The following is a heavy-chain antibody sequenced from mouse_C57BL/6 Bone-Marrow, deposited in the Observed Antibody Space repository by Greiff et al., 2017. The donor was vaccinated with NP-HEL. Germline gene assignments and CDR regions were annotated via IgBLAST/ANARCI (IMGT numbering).Heavy chain of an antibody. CDR1: GYTFTAYY. CDR2: ISPGSGNT. CDR3: GREGGGPDFDY. Sequence: VQLVESGAELVRPGASVKLSCKASGYTFTAYYINWVKQSPGQGLAWIARISPGSGNTYYHETFKGKATLTAEKSSSTAFMQLSSLTSEDSAVYCCGREGGGPDFDYWGQGTTLTVSS. J-gene: IGHJ2*01. V-gene: IGHV1-76*01.